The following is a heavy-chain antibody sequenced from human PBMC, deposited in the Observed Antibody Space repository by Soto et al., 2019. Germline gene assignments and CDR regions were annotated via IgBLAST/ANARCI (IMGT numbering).Heavy chain of an antibody. CDR2: ISYDGSNK. Sequence: PGGSLRLSCAASGFTFSSYAMHWVRQAPGKGLEWVAVISYDGSNKYYADSVKGRFTISRGNSKSTLYLQMNSLRAEDTAVYYCARETYYDFWSGPYYGMDVWGQGTTVTVSS. CDR3: ARETYYDFWSGPYYGMDV. J-gene: IGHJ6*02. V-gene: IGHV3-30-3*01. D-gene: IGHD3-3*01. CDR1: GFTFSSYA.